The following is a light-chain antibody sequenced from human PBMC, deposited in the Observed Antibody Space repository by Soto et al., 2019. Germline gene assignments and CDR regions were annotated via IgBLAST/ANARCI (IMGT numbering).Light chain of an antibody. V-gene: IGKV1-5*03. CDR3: QLYNSYSEA. CDR2: KAS. Sequence: DIQMTQSPSTLSASIGDRVTITCRASQSISSWLAWYQQKPGKAPKLLIYKASSLESGVPSRFSGSGSGTEFTLTISSLQPDDFATYYCQLYNSYSEAFGQGTKVDIK. J-gene: IGKJ1*01. CDR1: QSISSW.